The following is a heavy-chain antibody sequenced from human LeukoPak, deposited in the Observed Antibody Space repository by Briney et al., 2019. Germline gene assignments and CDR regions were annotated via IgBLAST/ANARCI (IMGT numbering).Heavy chain of an antibody. Sequence: GGSLRLSCAASGFTFSSYAMHWVRQAPGKGLEWVAVISYDGSNKYYADSVKGRFTISRDNSKNTLYLQMNSLRAEDTAVYYCASITYYYGSSFDYWGQGTLVTVSS. CDR3: ASITYYYGSSFDY. D-gene: IGHD3-10*01. CDR1: GFTFSSYA. CDR2: ISYDGSNK. V-gene: IGHV3-30*04. J-gene: IGHJ4*02.